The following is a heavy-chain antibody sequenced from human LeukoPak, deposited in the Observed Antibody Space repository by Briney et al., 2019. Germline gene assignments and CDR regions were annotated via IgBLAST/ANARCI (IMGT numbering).Heavy chain of an antibody. CDR2: ISSSGSTK. CDR3: ARDGHAYGRGSPHY. CDR1: GFIFSDYY. J-gene: IGHJ4*02. D-gene: IGHD3-10*01. V-gene: IGHV3-11*01. Sequence: PGGSLRLSCAASGFIFSDYYMSWIRQAPGKGLEWVSYISSSGSTKYYADSVKGRFTISSDNAKNSYLQMNSLRAEDTAVYYCARDGHAYGRGSPHYWGQGTLVTVSS.